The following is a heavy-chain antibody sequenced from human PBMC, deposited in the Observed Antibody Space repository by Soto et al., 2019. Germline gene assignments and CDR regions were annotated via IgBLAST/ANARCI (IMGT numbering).Heavy chain of an antibody. Sequence: ASVKVSCKASGYTFINYDISWVRQATGQGLEWMGWLNPGSGKTGYANKFQGRVTMTRDASTSTAHLELSSLTSEDTAVYYCARMASFGTLNWFDPWGQGTLVTVSS. D-gene: IGHD3-16*01. V-gene: IGHV1-8*02. J-gene: IGHJ5*02. CDR2: LNPGSGKT. CDR3: ARMASFGTLNWFDP. CDR1: GYTFINYD.